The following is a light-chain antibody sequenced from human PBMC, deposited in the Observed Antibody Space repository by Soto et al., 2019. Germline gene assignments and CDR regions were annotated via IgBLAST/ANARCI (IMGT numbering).Light chain of an antibody. V-gene: IGKV3-20*01. CDR3: QQYGSSPLT. J-gene: IGKJ4*01. CDR1: QSVSSNY. Sequence: EIVLTQSPGTLSLSPGERGTLSCRASQSVSSNYLAWYQQKPGQAPRLLIYGASSRATGIPDRFSGSGSGTDFTLTISRLEPEDCALYYCQQYGSSPLTFGGGTKVEIK. CDR2: GAS.